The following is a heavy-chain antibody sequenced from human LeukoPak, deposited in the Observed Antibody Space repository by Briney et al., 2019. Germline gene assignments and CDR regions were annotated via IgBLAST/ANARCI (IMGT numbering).Heavy chain of an antibody. V-gene: IGHV3-30-3*01. CDR1: GFTFSSYA. CDR2: ISYDGSNK. J-gene: IGHJ4*02. D-gene: IGHD1-26*01. CDR3: ARTGRSYHFDY. Sequence: GGSLRLSCAASGFTFSSYAMHWVRQAPGKGLEWVAVISYDGSNKYYADSVKGRFTISRDNSKNTLYLQMNSLRAEDTAVYYCARTGRSYHFDYWGQGTLVTVSS.